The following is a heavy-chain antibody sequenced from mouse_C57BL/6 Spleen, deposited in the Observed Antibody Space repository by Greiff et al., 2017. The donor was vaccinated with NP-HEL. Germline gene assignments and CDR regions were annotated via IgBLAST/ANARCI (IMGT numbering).Heavy chain of an antibody. CDR2: IYPGSGST. CDR1: GYTFTSYW. Sequence: VKLQQPGAELVKPGASVKMSCKASGYTFTSYWITWVKQRPGQGLEWIGDIYPGSGSTNYNEKFKSKATLTVDTSSSTAYMQLSSLTSEDSAVYYCARKGLRSWYFDVWGTGTTVTVSS. V-gene: IGHV1-55*01. D-gene: IGHD1-1*01. J-gene: IGHJ1*03. CDR3: ARKGLRSWYFDV.